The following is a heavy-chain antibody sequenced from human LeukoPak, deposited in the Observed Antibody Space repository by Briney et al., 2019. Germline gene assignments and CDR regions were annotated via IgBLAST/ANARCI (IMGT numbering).Heavy chain of an antibody. D-gene: IGHD2-15*01. V-gene: IGHV3-15*01. J-gene: IGHJ4*02. Sequence: GGSLRLSCAASGFTFSDYYMSWIRQAPGKGLEWVGRIKSKTDGGTTDYAAPVKGRFTISRDDSKNTLYLQMNSLKTEDTAVYYCTTDPSGGSYDYWGQGTLVTVSS. CDR2: IKSKTDGGTT. CDR1: GFTFSDYY. CDR3: TTDPSGGSYDY.